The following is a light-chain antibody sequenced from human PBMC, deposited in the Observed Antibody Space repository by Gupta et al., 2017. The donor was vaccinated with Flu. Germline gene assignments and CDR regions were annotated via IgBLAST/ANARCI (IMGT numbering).Light chain of an antibody. J-gene: IGKJ4*01. CDR2: GAS. Sequence: EIVMTQSPATLSVSPGERATLSCRASQSVSSNLAWYQQKPGQAPRLLIYGASTRATGIPEFTLTINSLQSEDFAVYYYQQYNNWPLTFGGGTKVEIK. V-gene: IGKV3-15*01. CDR3: QQYNNWPLT. CDR1: QSVSSN.